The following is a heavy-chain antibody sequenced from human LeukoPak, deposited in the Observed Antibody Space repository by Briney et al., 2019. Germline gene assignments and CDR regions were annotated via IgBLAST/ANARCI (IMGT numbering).Heavy chain of an antibody. CDR2: ISYDGSNK. V-gene: IGHV3-30*18. D-gene: IGHD3-16*02. CDR3: AKPLLGELLLLPY. J-gene: IGHJ4*02. Sequence: PGRSLRLSCAASGFTFSSYGMHWVRQAPGKGLEWVAVISYDGSNKYYADSVKGRFTISRDNSKNTLYLQMNSLRAEDTAVYYCAKPLLGELLLLPYWGQGTLVAVSS. CDR1: GFTFSSYG.